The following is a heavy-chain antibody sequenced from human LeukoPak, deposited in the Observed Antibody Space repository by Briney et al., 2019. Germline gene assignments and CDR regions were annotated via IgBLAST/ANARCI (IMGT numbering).Heavy chain of an antibody. CDR3: ARGGWGHDYGDYQYWFDP. D-gene: IGHD4-17*01. CDR2: INHSGST. V-gene: IGHV4-34*01. CDR1: GGSFGGYH. Sequence: SETLSLTCAVYGGSFGGYHWSWIRQPPGKGLEWIGEINHSGSTNYNPSLKSRVTISVDTSKNQFSLKLSSVTAADTAVYYCARGGWGHDYGDYQYWFDPWGQGTLVTVSS. J-gene: IGHJ5*02.